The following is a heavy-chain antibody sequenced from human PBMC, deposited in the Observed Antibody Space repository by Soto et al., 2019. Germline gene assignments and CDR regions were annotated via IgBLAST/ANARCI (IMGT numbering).Heavy chain of an antibody. J-gene: IGHJ4*02. Sequence: SLRLSCTASGFTFVAYAMRWIRQAPGEGLEWVGFIRSKAYSATTEYAASVKGRFTISRDDSKSIAYLQMNSLKIEDTAVYYCTRMLERGLWVDFDYWGQGT. CDR2: IRSKAYSATT. D-gene: IGHD3-10*01. V-gene: IGHV3-49*03. CDR3: TRMLERGLWVDFDY. CDR1: GFTFVAYA.